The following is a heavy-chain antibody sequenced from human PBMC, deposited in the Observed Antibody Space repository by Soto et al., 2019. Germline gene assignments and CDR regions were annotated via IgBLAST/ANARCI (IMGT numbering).Heavy chain of an antibody. D-gene: IGHD5-12*01. J-gene: IGHJ4*02. CDR1: GFNFPAFW. CDR3: ARHSRWLPRGPFGY. V-gene: IGHV5-51*01. Sequence: PGESLKISCKHSGFNFPAFWIAWVRQMPGKGLEWMGIIYPGDSDTRYSPSFQGQVTISADKSISTAYLQWSSLKASDTAMYYCARHSRWLPRGPFGYWGQGTLVTVAS. CDR2: IYPGDSDT.